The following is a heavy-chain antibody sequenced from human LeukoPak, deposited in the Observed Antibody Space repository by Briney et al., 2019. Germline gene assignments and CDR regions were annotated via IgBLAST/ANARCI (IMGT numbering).Heavy chain of an antibody. J-gene: IGHJ5*02. V-gene: IGHV3-21*06. Sequence: GGSLRLSCAASGFTLSTFDMNWVRQAPGKGLEWVSSISTSSRYIYYRDSVEGRFTISRDDAKNSLYLQMNSLTVEDTAVYYCARADCSGSTCYLRHSWFDPWGQGTQVTVSS. CDR1: GFTLSTFD. D-gene: IGHD2-2*01. CDR3: ARADCSGSTCYLRHSWFDP. CDR2: ISTSSRYI.